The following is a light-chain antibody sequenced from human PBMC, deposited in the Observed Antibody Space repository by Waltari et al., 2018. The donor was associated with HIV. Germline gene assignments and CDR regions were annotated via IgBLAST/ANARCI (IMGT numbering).Light chain of an antibody. CDR1: QSINSGY. Sequence: EIVLAQSPGTLSLSPGERAILSCRASQSINSGYLAWYQRKPGQAPRLLIFDTSRRASGIPDRFSGSGSGTDFTLTISSLEPEDFAVYYCRQYGNSPPCTFGQGTKLEIK. CDR3: RQYGNSPPCT. CDR2: DTS. V-gene: IGKV3-20*01. J-gene: IGKJ2*02.